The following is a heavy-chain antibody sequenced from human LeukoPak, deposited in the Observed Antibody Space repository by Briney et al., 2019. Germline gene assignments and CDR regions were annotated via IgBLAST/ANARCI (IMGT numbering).Heavy chain of an antibody. V-gene: IGHV1-69*06. J-gene: IGHJ6*04. D-gene: IGHD2-2*01. CDR3: ASCSSTSCRRFYYYYGMDV. Sequence: SVKVSCKASGGTFSSYAISWVRQAPGQGLEWMGGLIPIFGTANYAQKFQGRVTITADKSTSTAYMELSSLRSEDTAVYYCASCSSTSCRRFYYYYGMDVWGKGTTVTVSS. CDR2: LIPIFGTA. CDR1: GGTFSSYA.